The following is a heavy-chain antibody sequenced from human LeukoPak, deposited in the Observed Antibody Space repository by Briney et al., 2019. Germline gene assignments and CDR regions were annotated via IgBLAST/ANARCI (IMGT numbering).Heavy chain of an antibody. CDR2: IWYDGSNK. D-gene: IGHD3-10*01. J-gene: IGHJ3*02. CDR1: GFTFSNYG. Sequence: PGGSLRLSCAASGFTFSNYGMHWVRQAPGKGLEWVAVIWYDGSNKYYADSVKGRFTISRDNSKNTLYLQMNSLRAEDTAVYYCARDPALWFGESDAFDIWGQGTMVTVSS. V-gene: IGHV3-33*08. CDR3: ARDPALWFGESDAFDI.